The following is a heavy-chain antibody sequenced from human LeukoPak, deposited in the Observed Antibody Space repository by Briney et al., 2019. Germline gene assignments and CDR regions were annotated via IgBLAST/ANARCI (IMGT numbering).Heavy chain of an antibody. D-gene: IGHD3-3*01. Sequence: PGRSLRLACAASGFAFSSYGMNWVRQAPGKGLEWVSVIWYDGSTKYYADSVKGRFSVSRDNAKKSLYLQMNSLRAEDTAVYYCARDLNITNFGVAVDYSGQGTLVTVSS. V-gene: IGHV3-33*01. CDR2: IWYDGSTK. CDR1: GFAFSSYG. CDR3: ARDLNITNFGVAVDY. J-gene: IGHJ4*02.